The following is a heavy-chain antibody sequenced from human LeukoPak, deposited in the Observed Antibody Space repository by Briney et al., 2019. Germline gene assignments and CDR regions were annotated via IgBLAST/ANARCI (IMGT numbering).Heavy chain of an antibody. CDR3: AKFRYDFWSGYYFDY. CDR2: IRYDGSNK. J-gene: IGHJ4*02. D-gene: IGHD3-3*01. V-gene: IGHV3-30*02. CDR1: GFTISSYG. Sequence: GGSLRLSCAASGFTISSYGMHWVRQAPGKGLEWVAFIRYDGSNKYYADSVKGRFTISRDNSKNTLYLQMNSLRAEDTAVYYCAKFRYDFWSGYYFDYWGQGTLVTVSS.